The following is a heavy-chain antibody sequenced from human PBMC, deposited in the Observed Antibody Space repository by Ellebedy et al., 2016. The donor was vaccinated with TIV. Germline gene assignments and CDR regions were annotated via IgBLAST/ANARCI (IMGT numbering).Heavy chain of an antibody. J-gene: IGHJ6*02. Sequence: GGSLRLXXAASGFTFSSYGMHWVRQAPGKGLEWVAVIWYDGSNKYYADSVKGRFTISRDNSKNTLYLQMNSLRAEDTAVYYCAKESALAAADDRPEDYYYGMDVWGQGTTVTVSS. CDR2: IWYDGSNK. CDR1: GFTFSSYG. D-gene: IGHD6-13*01. V-gene: IGHV3-30*02. CDR3: AKESALAAADDRPEDYYYGMDV.